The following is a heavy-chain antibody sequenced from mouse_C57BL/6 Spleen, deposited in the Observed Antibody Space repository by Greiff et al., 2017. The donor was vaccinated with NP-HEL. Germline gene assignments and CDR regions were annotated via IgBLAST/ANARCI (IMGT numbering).Heavy chain of an antibody. J-gene: IGHJ1*03. CDR1: GYAFSSSW. V-gene: IGHV1-82*01. CDR2: IYPGDGDT. Sequence: VQLQQSGPELVKPGASVKISCKASGYAFSSSWMNWVKQRPGKGLEWIGRIYPGDGDTNYNGKFKGKATLTADKSSSTAYMQLSSLTSEDSAVYFCASGAYYGSSSYWYFDVWGTGTTVTVSS. D-gene: IGHD1-1*01. CDR3: ASGAYYGSSSYWYFDV.